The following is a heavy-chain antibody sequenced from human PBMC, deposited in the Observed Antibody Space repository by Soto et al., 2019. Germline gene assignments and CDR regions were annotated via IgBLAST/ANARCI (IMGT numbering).Heavy chain of an antibody. CDR3: LRECSGGSCYGDY. D-gene: IGHD2-15*01. Sequence: QVQLVQSGAEVKKPGASVKVSCKASGYTFTSYAMHWVRQAPGQRLEWMGWINAGNGNTKYSQKFQGRVTITRDTAASTAYMELSSLRSEDTAVYYCLRECSGGSCYGDYWGQGTLVTVSS. CDR2: INAGNGNT. V-gene: IGHV1-3*01. CDR1: GYTFTSYA. J-gene: IGHJ4*02.